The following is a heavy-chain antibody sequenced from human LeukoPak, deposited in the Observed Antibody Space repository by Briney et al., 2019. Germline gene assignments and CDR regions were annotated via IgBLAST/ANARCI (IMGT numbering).Heavy chain of an antibody. V-gene: IGHV3-23*01. J-gene: IGHJ3*01. CDR1: GFTFSTSA. D-gene: IGHD3-3*01. Sequence: GGSLRLSCAASGFTFSTSAMTWVRQFPEKGLEWVSATSGDGRNIFYADSVRGRFTISRDNSKNTLYLQMNSLRADDTAVYFCAKETPVLGVAGLWGQGTKVTVSS. CDR3: AKETPVLGVAGL. CDR2: TSGDGRNI.